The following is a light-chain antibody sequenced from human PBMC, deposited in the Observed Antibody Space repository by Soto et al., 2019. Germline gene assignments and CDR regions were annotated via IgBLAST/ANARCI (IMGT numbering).Light chain of an antibody. CDR3: QQDGNSLPIS. V-gene: IGKV3-20*01. CDR1: QSVSSSY. CDR2: GAS. J-gene: IGKJ5*01. Sequence: EIVLTQSPGTLSLSPGERATLSCRASQSVSSSYLAWYRQKPGQAPRLLIYGASSRATGIPDRFSGSGSGTDFTLTISRLEPEDFAVYYCQQDGNSLPISCGQGTRLAIK.